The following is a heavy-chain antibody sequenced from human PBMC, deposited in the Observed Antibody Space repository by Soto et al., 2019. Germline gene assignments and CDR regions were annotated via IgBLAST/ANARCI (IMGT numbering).Heavy chain of an antibody. V-gene: IGHV1-69*04. CDR3: ARDFSIGATSPNGPKSDY. D-gene: IGHD3-3*02. J-gene: IGHJ4*02. CDR1: GGTFSSYT. Sequence: VASVKVSCKASGGTFSSYTISWVRQAPGQGLEWMGRIIPILGITNYAQKFQGRVTMTTDKSTSTAYMELRSLRSDDTAVYYCARDFSIGATSPNGPKSDYWGQGTLVTVSS. CDR2: IIPILGIT.